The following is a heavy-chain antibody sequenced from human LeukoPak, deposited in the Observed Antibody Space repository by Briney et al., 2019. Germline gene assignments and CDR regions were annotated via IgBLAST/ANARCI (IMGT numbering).Heavy chain of an antibody. D-gene: IGHD3-10*01. CDR2: INPSGGST. V-gene: IGHV1-46*01. J-gene: IGHJ4*02. CDR1: GYTFTSYY. Sequence: ASVKVSCKASGYTFTSYYMHWVRQAPGQGLEWMGIINPSGGSTSYAQKFQGRVTMTRDTSTSTVYMELSSLRSEDTAVYYCARSYLYGSGSYYTIFDYWGQGTLVTVSS. CDR3: ARSYLYGSGSYYTIFDY.